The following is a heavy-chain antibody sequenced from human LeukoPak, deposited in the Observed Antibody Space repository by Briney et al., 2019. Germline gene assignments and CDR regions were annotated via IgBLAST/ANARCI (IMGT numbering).Heavy chain of an antibody. CDR2: IHNDGST. Sequence: GGSLRPSXAASGFIVSNTYMTWVRQAPGKGLEWVSVIHNDGSTYYADSVKGRFTVSRDNAKNSLYLRMNSLRAEDTAVYYCAHSLYGSAATGYWGHGTLVTVSS. D-gene: IGHD6-25*01. CDR3: AHSLYGSAATGY. J-gene: IGHJ4*01. V-gene: IGHV3-53*01. CDR1: GFIVSNTY.